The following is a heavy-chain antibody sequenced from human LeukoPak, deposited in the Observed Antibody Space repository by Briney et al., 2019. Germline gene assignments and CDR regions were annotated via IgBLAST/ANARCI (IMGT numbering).Heavy chain of an antibody. Sequence: PGGSLRLSCAASGFTFSTYYMSWVRQAPGKGLEWVSVIYSGGSTYYADSVKGRFTISRDNSKNTLYLQMNSLRAEDTAVYYCAKRVFPYYYMDVWGKGTTVTVSS. V-gene: IGHV3-53*01. CDR3: AKRVFPYYYMDV. D-gene: IGHD3-10*01. J-gene: IGHJ6*03. CDR1: GFTFSTYY. CDR2: IYSGGST.